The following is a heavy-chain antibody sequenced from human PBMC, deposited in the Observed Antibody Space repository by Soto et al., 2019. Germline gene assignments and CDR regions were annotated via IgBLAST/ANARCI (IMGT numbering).Heavy chain of an antibody. CDR1: GFTFSSYA. V-gene: IGHV3-23*01. J-gene: IGHJ4*02. D-gene: IGHD1-26*01. CDR2: ISGSGGSI. Sequence: EVQLLESGGGLVQPGGSLRLSCAASGFTFSSYAMSWVRQAPGKGLEWVSAISGSGGSIYYADSVKGRFTISRDNSKNTLYLQMNSLRAEDTAVYYCAKGPHWELRYFDYWGQGTLVTVSS. CDR3: AKGPHWELRYFDY.